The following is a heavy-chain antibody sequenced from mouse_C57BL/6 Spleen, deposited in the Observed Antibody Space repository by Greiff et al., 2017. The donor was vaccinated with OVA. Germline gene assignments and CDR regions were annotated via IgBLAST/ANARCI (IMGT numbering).Heavy chain of an antibody. D-gene: IGHD2-4*01. CDR1: GYTFTDYY. J-gene: IGHJ4*01. CDR2: INPNNGGT. CDR3: ARFDYGVYYYAMDY. V-gene: IGHV1-26*01. Sequence: VQLQQSGPELVKPGASVKISCKASGYTFTDYYMNWVKQSHGKSLEWIGDINPNNGGTSYNQKFKGKATLTVDKSSSTAYMELRSLTSEDSAVYYCARFDYGVYYYAMDYWGQGTSVTVSS.